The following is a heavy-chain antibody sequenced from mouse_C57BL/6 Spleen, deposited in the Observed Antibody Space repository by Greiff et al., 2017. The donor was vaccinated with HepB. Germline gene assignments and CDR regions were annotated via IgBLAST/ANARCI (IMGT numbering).Heavy chain of an antibody. CDR2: ISSGSSTI. CDR1: GFTFSDYG. Sequence: VQLQQSGGGLVKPGGSLKLSCAASGFTFSDYGMHWVRQAPEKGLEWVAYISSGSSTIYYADTVKGRFTISRDNAKNTLFLQMTSLRSEDTAMYYCARTTGNPAWFAYWGQGTLVTVSA. J-gene: IGHJ3*01. CDR3: ARTTGNPAWFAY. D-gene: IGHD2-1*01. V-gene: IGHV5-17*01.